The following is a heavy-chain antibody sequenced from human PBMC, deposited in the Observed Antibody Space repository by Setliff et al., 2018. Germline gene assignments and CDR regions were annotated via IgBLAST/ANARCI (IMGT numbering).Heavy chain of an antibody. V-gene: IGHV4-34*01. CDR3: ARVLVLGYNWFDP. J-gene: IGHJ5*02. D-gene: IGHD3-10*01. Sequence: SETLSLTCAVYGGSFSGYYWSWIRQSPEKGLEWIGEISHSGNTNYNPSLKSRATISIDTSKNQFSLKVNSVTAADTAVYYCARVLVLGYNWFDPWGQGTLVTVSS. CDR1: GGSFSGYY. CDR2: ISHSGNT.